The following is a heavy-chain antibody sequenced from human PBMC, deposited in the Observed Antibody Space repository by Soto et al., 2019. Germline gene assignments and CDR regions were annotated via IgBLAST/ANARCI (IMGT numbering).Heavy chain of an antibody. CDR2: ILYDGSNK. J-gene: IGHJ4*02. V-gene: IGHV3-30*18. Sequence: QVQLVESGGGVVQPGRSLRLSCAASGFTFSNYGMHWVRQAPGKGLEWVAVILYDGSNKYYADSVKGRFTISRDNSKNTLYLQMNSLRAEDTAVYYCAKDRRYNYGIKNWGQGTLVTVST. D-gene: IGHD5-18*01. CDR3: AKDRRYNYGIKN. CDR1: GFTFSNYG.